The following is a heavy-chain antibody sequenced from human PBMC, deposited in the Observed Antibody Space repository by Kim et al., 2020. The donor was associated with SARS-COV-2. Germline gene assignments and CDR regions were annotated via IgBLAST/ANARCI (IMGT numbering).Heavy chain of an antibody. V-gene: IGHV6-1*01. CDR2: TYYRSEWYS. D-gene: IGHD5-12*01. CDR3: ARGGRHFEY. Sequence: SQTLSLTCAISGDSVSSNSAAWNWIRQSPSRGLEWLGRTYYRSEWYSDYALSMKSRITLKPDTSKNQFSLQLNSVTPEDTAVYYCARGGRHFEYWGQGTLVTVSS. CDR1: GDSVSSNSAA. J-gene: IGHJ4*02.